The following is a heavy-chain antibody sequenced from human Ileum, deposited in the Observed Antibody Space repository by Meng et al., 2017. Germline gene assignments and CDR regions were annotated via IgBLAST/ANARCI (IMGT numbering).Heavy chain of an antibody. D-gene: IGHD7-27*01. CDR1: GGSVSSSGYQ. CDR3: ARDHWGSLDY. Sequence: QVRLQEAGPGLVSPSVTLSLICAVSGGSVSSSGYQWGWIRQPPGKGLEWIGYASTNYNPSLKSRVTISVDTSKNQFSLKLTSVTAADTAGYYCARDHWGSLDYWGQGVLVTVSS. V-gene: IGHV4-61*08. CDR2: AST. J-gene: IGHJ4*02.